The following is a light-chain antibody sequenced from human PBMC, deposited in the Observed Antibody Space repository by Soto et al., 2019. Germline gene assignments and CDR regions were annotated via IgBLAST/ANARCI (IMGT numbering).Light chain of an antibody. CDR2: GAS. V-gene: IGKV3-15*01. CDR3: QQYYAWYT. Sequence: EIVMTQSPATLSVSPGERATLSCRASQSVSSKLAWYQQKPGQAPRLLIYGASTRATGIPARLSGSGSGTEFTLTISILQSEDIGVYYCQQYYAWYTFGQGTKLEIK. J-gene: IGKJ2*01. CDR1: QSVSSK.